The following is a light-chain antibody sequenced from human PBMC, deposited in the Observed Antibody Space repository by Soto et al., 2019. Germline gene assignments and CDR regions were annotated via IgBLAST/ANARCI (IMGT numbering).Light chain of an antibody. CDR2: EAS. J-gene: IGKJ2*01. Sequence: DIQMTKSTSTLSASVGDRVTITCRASQSIGRWLAWFQQKPGKAPNLLIYEASTLESGVPSRFSGSGSGTEFTLTISSLQSEDFALYYCHQYNSWPPGTFGQGTIVDI. V-gene: IGKV1-5*03. CDR3: HQYNSWPPGT. CDR1: QSIGRW.